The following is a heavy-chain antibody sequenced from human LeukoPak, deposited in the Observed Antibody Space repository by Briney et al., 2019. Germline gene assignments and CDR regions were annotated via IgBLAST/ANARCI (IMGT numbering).Heavy chain of an antibody. J-gene: IGHJ4*02. V-gene: IGHV3-30*18. CDR3: AKDQDQQWLPDY. CDR2: ISYDGSNK. CDR1: GFTFSSYG. D-gene: IGHD6-19*01. Sequence: PGGSLTLSCAAYGFTFSSYGMHWVRQAPGKGLEWVAVISYDGSNKYYADSVKGRFTISRDNSKNTLYLQMNSLRAEDTAVYYCAKDQDQQWLPDYWGQGTLVTVSS.